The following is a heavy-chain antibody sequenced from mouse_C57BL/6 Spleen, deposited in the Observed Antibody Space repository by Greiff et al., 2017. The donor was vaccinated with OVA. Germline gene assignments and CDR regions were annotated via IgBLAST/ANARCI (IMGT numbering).Heavy chain of an antibody. CDR3: ARRGITTVVPYAMDY. CDR1: GYTFTSYW. J-gene: IGHJ4*01. CDR2: IYPSDSET. V-gene: IGHV1-61*01. D-gene: IGHD1-1*01. Sequence: VQLQQPGAELVRPGSSVKLSCKASGYTFTSYWMDWVKQRPGQGLEWIGNIYPSDSETHYNQKFKDKATLTVDKSSSTAYMQLSSLTSEDSAVYYCARRGITTVVPYAMDYWGQGTSVTVSS.